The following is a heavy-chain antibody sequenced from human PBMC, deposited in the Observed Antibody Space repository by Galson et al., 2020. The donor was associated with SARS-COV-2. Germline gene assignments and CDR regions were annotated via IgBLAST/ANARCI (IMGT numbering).Heavy chain of an antibody. CDR2: INQDGSER. CDR3: ARDRSGVAVAGLDY. J-gene: IGHJ4*02. D-gene: IGHD6-19*01. CDR1: GFTFSNYW. Sequence: WGSLRLSCAASGFTFSNYWMSWFRQAPAKGLEWLAHINQDGSERSYVDSVKGRFTISRDNSKNQLYLQMNSLSAEDTAVYYCARDRSGVAVAGLDYWGQGTLVTVSS. V-gene: IGHV3-7*01.